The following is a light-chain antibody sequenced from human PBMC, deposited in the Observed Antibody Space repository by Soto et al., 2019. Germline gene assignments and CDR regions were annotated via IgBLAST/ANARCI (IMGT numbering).Light chain of an antibody. CDR2: LGS. CDR3: MQALQSPPT. CDR1: QSLLHSNGYDS. J-gene: IGKJ1*01. Sequence: EIVMTQSPLSLPVTPGEPASISCRSSQSLLHSNGYDSLDWYLQKPGQSPQLLIYLGSNRASGVPARFSGSGSGTDFTLKFSRVEADDVGVYYCMQALQSPPTFGQGTKVEIK. V-gene: IGKV2-28*01.